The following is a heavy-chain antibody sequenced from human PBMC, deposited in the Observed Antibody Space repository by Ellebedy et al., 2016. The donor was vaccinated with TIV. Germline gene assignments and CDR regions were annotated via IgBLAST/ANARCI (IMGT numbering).Heavy chain of an antibody. CDR1: GGTFSSYA. J-gene: IGHJ3*02. CDR3: ATVVDYGDSFGDAFDI. Sequence: SVKVSXXASGGTFSSYAISWVRQAPGQGLEWMGGIIPIFGTANYAQKFQGRVTITADESTSTAYMELSSLRSEDTAVYYCATVVDYGDSFGDAFDIWGQGTMVTVSS. D-gene: IGHD4-17*01. V-gene: IGHV1-69*13. CDR2: IIPIFGTA.